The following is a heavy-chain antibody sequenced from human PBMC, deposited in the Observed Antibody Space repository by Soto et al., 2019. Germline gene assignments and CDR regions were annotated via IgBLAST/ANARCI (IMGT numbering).Heavy chain of an antibody. V-gene: IGHV1-3*01. J-gene: IGHJ4*02. D-gene: IGHD6-6*01. CDR1: GYSFGDYA. Sequence: QVHLVQSGAEVREPGASVRISCRTSGYSFGDYALHWVRQTPGRGLEWVGWINACKGLRRYAEKVQGRVSLMLDTLLKTAYMDLSSLKSADTAVYYCARDEHFWGQGTLVTVSS. CDR2: INACKGLR. CDR3: ARDEHF.